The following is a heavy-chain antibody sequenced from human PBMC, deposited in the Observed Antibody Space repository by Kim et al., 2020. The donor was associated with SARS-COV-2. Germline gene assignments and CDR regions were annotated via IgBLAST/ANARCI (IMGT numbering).Heavy chain of an antibody. D-gene: IGHD3-3*01. J-gene: IGHJ4*02. Sequence: NYNTSLKSRVTISVDTSKNQFALKLSSVTAADTAVYYCARARWSGYYSDYWGQGTLVTVSS. CDR3: ARARWSGYYSDY. V-gene: IGHV4-34*01.